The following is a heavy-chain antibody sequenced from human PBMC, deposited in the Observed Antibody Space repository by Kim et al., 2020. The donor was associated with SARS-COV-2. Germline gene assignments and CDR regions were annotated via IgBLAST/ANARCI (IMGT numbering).Heavy chain of an antibody. CDR2: ISGRGGSP. CDR3: AKEQSKNVWSLDY. CDR1: GFTFSNYG. V-gene: IGHV3-23*01. Sequence: GGSLRLSCAASGFTFSNYGMYWVRQAPGKGLEWVSSISGRGGSPDYKDSVRGRFTISRDNSKGKLYLQMNSLRADDTAGYYGAKEQSKNVWSLDYWGEG. J-gene: IGHJ4*02. D-gene: IGHD3-3*01.